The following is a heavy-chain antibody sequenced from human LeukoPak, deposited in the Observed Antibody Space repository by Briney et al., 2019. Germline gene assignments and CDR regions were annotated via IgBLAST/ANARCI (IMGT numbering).Heavy chain of an antibody. V-gene: IGHV3-20*04. D-gene: IGHD3-10*01. Sequence: GGSLRLSCAASGFTLDDYGMSWVRQAPGKGLEWVSGINWNGGSTGYADSVEGRFIISRDNAKNSLYLQMNSLRAEDTALYYCARSAYWFGESVGAFDIWGQGTMVTVSS. CDR1: GFTLDDYG. CDR3: ARSAYWFGESVGAFDI. CDR2: INWNGGST. J-gene: IGHJ3*02.